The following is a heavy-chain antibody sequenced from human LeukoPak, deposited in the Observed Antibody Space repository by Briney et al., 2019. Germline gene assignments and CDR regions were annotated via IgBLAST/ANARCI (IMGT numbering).Heavy chain of an antibody. D-gene: IGHD1-26*01. J-gene: IGHJ4*02. Sequence: GGALRVSCAASGFTFSSYWMSWVRQTPGKGLEWVGNIQQGGSEKNNVDVVKGRFTISRDTAKNSLYLQMNTLRAEDTAVYYCARGGSYGSFDYWGQGTLVTVSS. V-gene: IGHV3-7*01. CDR3: ARGGSYGSFDY. CDR1: GFTFSSYW. CDR2: IQQGGSEK.